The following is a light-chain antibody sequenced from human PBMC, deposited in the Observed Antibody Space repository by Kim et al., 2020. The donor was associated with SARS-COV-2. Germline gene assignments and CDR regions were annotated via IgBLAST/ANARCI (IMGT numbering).Light chain of an antibody. CDR3: QQYKSYPWT. CDR2: QAF. J-gene: IGKJ1*01. Sequence: DIQLTQSPATLSASVGDRLTITCRASQSLGKWLAWYQQRPGKAPKLLIYQAFTLESGVPSRFSGGGSGTDLTLTISSLEPDDSATYYCQQYKSYPWTFGQGTKVDIK. V-gene: IGKV1-5*03. CDR1: QSLGKW.